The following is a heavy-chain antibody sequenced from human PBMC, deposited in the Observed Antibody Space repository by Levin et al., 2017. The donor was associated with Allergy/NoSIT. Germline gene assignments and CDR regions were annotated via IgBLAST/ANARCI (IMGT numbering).Heavy chain of an antibody. CDR3: AKFYFGSSDP. CDR2: VSGNGRNT. D-gene: IGHD3-9*01. Sequence: PSETLSLTCAASGFTFSNYDMSWVRQAPGKGLEWVSAVSGNGRNTYYADSVKGRFSISRDNSKNTVYLQMNSLRAEDTALYYCAKFYFGSSDPWGQGTLVTVSS. V-gene: IGHV3-23*01. CDR1: GFTFSNYD. J-gene: IGHJ5*02.